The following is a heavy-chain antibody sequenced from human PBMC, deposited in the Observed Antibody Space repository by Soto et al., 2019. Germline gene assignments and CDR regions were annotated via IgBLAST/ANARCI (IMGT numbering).Heavy chain of an antibody. Sequence: SVKVSCKASGDTFSNYAISWVRQAPGHGLEWMGGIIPIFGTANYAQDIQGRLTMTGDESTNTAYMELRSLRSEDTAAYYCARNGDYIFPYGMDVWGQGTTVTVSS. CDR1: GDTFSNYA. CDR2: IIPIFGTA. CDR3: ARNGDYIFPYGMDV. V-gene: IGHV1-69*13. D-gene: IGHD4-4*01. J-gene: IGHJ6*02.